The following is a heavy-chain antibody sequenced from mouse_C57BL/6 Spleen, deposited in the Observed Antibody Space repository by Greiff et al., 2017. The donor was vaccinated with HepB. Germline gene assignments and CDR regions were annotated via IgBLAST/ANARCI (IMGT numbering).Heavy chain of an antibody. D-gene: IGHD2-13*01. CDR1: GYTFTSYW. CDR2: IYPSDSET. Sequence: QVQLKQPGAELVRPGSSVKLSCKASGYTFTSYWMDWVKQRPGQGLEWIGNIYPSDSETHYNQKFKDKATLTVDKSSSTAYMQLSSLTSEDSAVYYCARKGDPYYFDYWGQGTTLTVSS. V-gene: IGHV1-61*01. J-gene: IGHJ2*01. CDR3: ARKGDPYYFDY.